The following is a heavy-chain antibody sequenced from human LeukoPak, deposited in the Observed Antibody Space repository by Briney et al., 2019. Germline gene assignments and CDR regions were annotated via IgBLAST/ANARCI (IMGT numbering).Heavy chain of an antibody. Sequence: PSETLSLTCTVSGGSISSYYWSWIRQPPGKGLEWIGYIYYSGSTNYNPSLKSRVAISVDTSKNQFSLKLSSVTAADTAVYYCARDGWVLGYDHYYYYGMDVWGQGTTVTVSS. CDR2: IYYSGST. J-gene: IGHJ6*02. CDR3: ARDGWVLGYDHYYYYGMDV. V-gene: IGHV4-59*01. CDR1: GGSISSYY. D-gene: IGHD5-12*01.